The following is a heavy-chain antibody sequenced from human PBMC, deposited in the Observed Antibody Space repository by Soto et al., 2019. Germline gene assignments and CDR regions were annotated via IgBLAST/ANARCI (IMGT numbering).Heavy chain of an antibody. J-gene: IGHJ6*02. CDR1: GFTFSSYG. V-gene: IGHV3-30-3*01. CDR2: ISYDGSNK. Sequence: GGSLRLSCAASGFTFSSYGMHWVRQAPGKGLEWVAVISYDGSNKYYADSVKGRFTISRDNSKNTLYLQMNSLRAEDTAVYYCARDSYGMDVWGQGTTVTVSS. CDR3: ARDSYGMDV.